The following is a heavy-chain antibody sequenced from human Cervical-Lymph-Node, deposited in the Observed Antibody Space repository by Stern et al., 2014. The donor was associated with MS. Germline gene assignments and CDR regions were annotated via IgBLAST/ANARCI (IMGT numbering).Heavy chain of an antibody. CDR2: IWYDGSNK. V-gene: IGHV3-33*01. Sequence: MQLVESGGGVVQPGRSLRLSCAASGFTFSSYGMHWVRQAPGKGLERVAVIWYDGSNKYYADSVKGRFTISRDNSKNTLFLQMNSLRGEDTALYYCAREGGNTAEYFQHWGQGTLVTVSS. CDR3: AREGGNTAEYFQH. CDR1: GFTFSSYG. J-gene: IGHJ1*01. D-gene: IGHD4-23*01.